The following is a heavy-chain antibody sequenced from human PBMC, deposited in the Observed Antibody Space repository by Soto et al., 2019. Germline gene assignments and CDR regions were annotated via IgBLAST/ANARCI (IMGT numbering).Heavy chain of an antibody. J-gene: IGHJ5*02. V-gene: IGHV5-51*01. CDR3: AKRGKESTRSFWFDP. Sequence: GEALKISCKSSGYSFTSYWIAWVRQMPGKGLEWMGIIYPGDSDTRYSPSFQGQVTISVDKSISTAYLQWSSLKASDTAIYYCAKRGKESTRSFWFDPWGQGTLVTVSS. D-gene: IGHD2-2*01. CDR2: IYPGDSDT. CDR1: GYSFTSYW.